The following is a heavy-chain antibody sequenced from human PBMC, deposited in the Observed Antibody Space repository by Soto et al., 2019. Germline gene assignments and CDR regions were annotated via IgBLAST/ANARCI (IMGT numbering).Heavy chain of an antibody. CDR2: IYYSGST. D-gene: IGHD5-18*01. CDR3: ARGGSYGYPNWFDP. Sequence: SETLSLTCTVSGGSISSYYWSWIRQPPGKGLEWIGYIYYSGSTNYNPSLKSRVTISVDTSKNRFSLKLSSVTAADTAVYYCARGGSYGYPNWFDPWGQGTLVTVSS. V-gene: IGHV4-59*01. CDR1: GGSISSYY. J-gene: IGHJ5*02.